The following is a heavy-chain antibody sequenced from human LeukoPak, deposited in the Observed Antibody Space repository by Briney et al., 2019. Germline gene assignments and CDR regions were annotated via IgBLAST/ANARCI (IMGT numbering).Heavy chain of an antibody. V-gene: IGHV1-18*01. CDR3: ARDKNYRFDY. Sequence: ASVKVSCKASGYTFTDNGISWVRQAPREGREWMGWISANSGKTNYAQRFQGRVTMPRETSSSTVYMELRSLRSDDTAVYFCARDKNYRFDYWGQGTLVSVTS. D-gene: IGHD3-16*02. CDR2: ISANSGKT. CDR1: GYTFTDNG. J-gene: IGHJ4*02.